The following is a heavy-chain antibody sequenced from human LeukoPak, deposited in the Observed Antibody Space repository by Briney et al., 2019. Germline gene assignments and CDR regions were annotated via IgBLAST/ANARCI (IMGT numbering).Heavy chain of an antibody. D-gene: IGHD3-10*01. CDR3: AKKVRYYGSGIGGGDGMDV. CDR2: ISYDGSNK. CDR1: GFTFSSYG. J-gene: IGHJ6*02. Sequence: PGGSLRLSCAASGFTFSSYGMHWVRQAPGKGLEWVAVISYDGSNKYYADSVKGRFTISRDNSKNTLYLQMNSLRAEDTAVYYCAKKVRYYGSGIGGGDGMDVWGQGTTVTVSS. V-gene: IGHV3-30*18.